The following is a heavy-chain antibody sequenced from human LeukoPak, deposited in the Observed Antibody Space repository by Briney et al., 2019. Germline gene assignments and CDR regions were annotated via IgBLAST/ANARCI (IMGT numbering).Heavy chain of an antibody. J-gene: IGHJ4*02. V-gene: IGHV3-7*01. CDR3: AREQWLDY. CDR2: IKQDGSEK. CDR1: GFIFSDYW. D-gene: IGHD6-19*01. Sequence: GGSLRLSCAASGFIFSDYWMSWVRQAPGKGLEWVANIKQDGSEKYYVDSVKGRFTISRDNAKNSLYLQMNSLRAEDTAVYYCAREQWLDYWGQGTLVTVSS.